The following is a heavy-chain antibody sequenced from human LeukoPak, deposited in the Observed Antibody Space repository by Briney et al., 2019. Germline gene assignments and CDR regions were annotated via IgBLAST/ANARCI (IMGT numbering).Heavy chain of an antibody. CDR1: GGSISSGGYS. Sequence: SSETLSLTCAVSGGSISSGGYSWSWIRQPPGKGLEWIGYIYHSGSTYYNPSLKSRVTISVDRSKNQFSLKLSSVTAADTAVYYCARGRYYDSSGYYYGHYFDYWGQGTLVTVSS. D-gene: IGHD3-22*01. CDR3: ARGRYYDSSGYYYGHYFDY. V-gene: IGHV4-30-2*01. CDR2: IYHSGST. J-gene: IGHJ4*02.